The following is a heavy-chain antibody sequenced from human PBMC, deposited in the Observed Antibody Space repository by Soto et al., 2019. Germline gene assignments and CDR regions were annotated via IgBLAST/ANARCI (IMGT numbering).Heavy chain of an antibody. Sequence: GGSLRLSCVASEFSFSDYTMNWVRKAPGKGPEWVSAISGSGGSTYYADSVKGRFTISRDNSKNTLYLQMNSLRAEDTAVYYCAKGDRYSSSSGLNDYWGQGTLVTVSS. V-gene: IGHV3-23*01. J-gene: IGHJ4*02. CDR2: ISGSGGST. CDR1: EFSFSDYT. CDR3: AKGDRYSSSSGLNDY. D-gene: IGHD6-6*01.